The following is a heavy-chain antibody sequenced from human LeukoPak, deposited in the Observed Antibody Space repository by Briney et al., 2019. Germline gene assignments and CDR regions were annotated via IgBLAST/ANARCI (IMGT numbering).Heavy chain of an antibody. CDR3: AKGTIAARHYYYYYMDV. CDR1: GFTFSSYA. CDR2: ISGSGGST. Sequence: PGGSLRLSCAASGFTFSSYAMSWVRQAPGKGLEWVSAISGSGGSTYYADSVKGRFTISRDNSKNTLYLQMNSLRAEDTAVYYCAKGTIAARHYYYYYMDVWGEGTTVTVSS. D-gene: IGHD6-6*01. J-gene: IGHJ6*03. V-gene: IGHV3-23*01.